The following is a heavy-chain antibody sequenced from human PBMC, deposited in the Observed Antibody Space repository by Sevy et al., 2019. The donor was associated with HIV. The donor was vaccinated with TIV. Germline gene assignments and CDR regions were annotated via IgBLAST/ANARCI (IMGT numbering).Heavy chain of an antibody. V-gene: IGHV6-1*01. CDR1: GDSVSSNSAA. J-gene: IGHJ6*02. CDR3: SRGVATETGYGIDV. D-gene: IGHD1-1*01. CDR2: TYSRSKWYN. Sequence: SQTLSLTCAISGDSVSSNSAAWNWIRQSPSRGLEWLGRTYSRSKWYNDYAVSVKSRITINPDTSKNQFSLQLNSVTPEDTAVYYCSRGVATETGYGIDVWGQVTTVTVSS.